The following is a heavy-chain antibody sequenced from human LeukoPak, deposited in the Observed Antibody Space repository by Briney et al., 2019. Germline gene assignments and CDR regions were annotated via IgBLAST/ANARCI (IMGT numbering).Heavy chain of an antibody. J-gene: IGHJ3*01. Sequence: SETLSLTCTVSGGSISGYFWSWIRQPPGKELEWIGYIYYSGSTNYNPSLKSRVTISVDTSKNQFSLRLSSVTAADTAVYYCARRRYGDYSFDVWGQGTMVTVSS. CDR3: ARRRYGDYSFDV. CDR1: GGSISGYF. CDR2: IYYSGST. D-gene: IGHD4-17*01. V-gene: IGHV4-59*08.